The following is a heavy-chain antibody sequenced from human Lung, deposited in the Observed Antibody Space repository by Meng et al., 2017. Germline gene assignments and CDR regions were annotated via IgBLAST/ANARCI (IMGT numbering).Heavy chain of an antibody. CDR1: GVSFSSGGYY. D-gene: IGHD3-3*01. V-gene: IGHV4-31*03. CDR2: IYYSGST. Sequence: QVQLQESGPGLVKPSQTLSLTCTVSGVSFSSGGYYWGWIRQHPGRGLEWIGYIYYSGSTFYNPAFKSRVTISVDTSKNQFSLNLNSVSAADTAVYYCVRERSRLLDPWGQGTLVTVSS. CDR3: VRERSRLLDP. J-gene: IGHJ5*02.